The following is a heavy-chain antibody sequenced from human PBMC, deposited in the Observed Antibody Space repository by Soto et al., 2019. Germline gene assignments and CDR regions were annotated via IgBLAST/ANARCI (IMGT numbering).Heavy chain of an antibody. J-gene: IGHJ5*02. CDR2: ISGSGGST. CDR3: ASRQLWFGELTP. V-gene: IGHV3-23*01. D-gene: IGHD3-10*01. Sequence: GGSLRLSCAASGFTLSSYAMSWVRQAPGKGLEWVSAISGSGGSTYYADSVKGRFTISRDNSKNTLYLQMNSLRAEDTAVYYCASRQLWFGELTPWGQGTLVTVSS. CDR1: GFTLSSYA.